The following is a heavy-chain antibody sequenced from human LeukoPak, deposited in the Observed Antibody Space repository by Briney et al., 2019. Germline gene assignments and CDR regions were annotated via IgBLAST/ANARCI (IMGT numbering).Heavy chain of an antibody. Sequence: ASVKVSCKASGYTFTSYAMNWVRQAPGQGLEWMGWINPSGGTTSYAQKFQGRVTMTRDMSTSTVYMEVSSLRSEDTAVYYCARDKYNLGDYWGQGTLVTVSS. V-gene: IGHV1-46*01. D-gene: IGHD5-24*01. CDR3: ARDKYNLGDY. J-gene: IGHJ4*02. CDR1: GYTFTSYA. CDR2: INPSGGTT.